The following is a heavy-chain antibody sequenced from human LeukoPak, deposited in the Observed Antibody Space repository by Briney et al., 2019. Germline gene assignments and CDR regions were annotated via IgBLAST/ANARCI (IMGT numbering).Heavy chain of an antibody. CDR3: AREWRLTYYYDSSGYAYFDY. V-gene: IGHV4-30-4*01. CDR2: IYYSGST. Sequence: SETLSLTCTVSGGSISSGDYYWSWIRQPPGKGLVWIGYIYYSGSTYYNPSLKSRVTISVDTSKNQFSLKLSSVTAADTAVYYCAREWRLTYYYDSSGYAYFDYWGQGTLVTVSS. CDR1: GGSISSGDYY. D-gene: IGHD3-22*01. J-gene: IGHJ4*02.